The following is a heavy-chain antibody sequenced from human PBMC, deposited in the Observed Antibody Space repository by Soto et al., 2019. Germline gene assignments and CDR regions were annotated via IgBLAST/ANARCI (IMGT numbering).Heavy chain of an antibody. J-gene: IGHJ6*02. CDR1: GFTFGSYG. D-gene: IGHD1-26*01. CDR3: ARGFRGSYYVVRYYGMDV. Sequence: PGGSLRLSCAASGFTFGSYGMHWVRQAPGKGLEWVAVIWYDGSNKYYADSVKGRFTISRDNSKNTLYLQMNSLRAEDTAVYYCARGFRGSYYVVRYYGMDVWGQGTTVTVSS. V-gene: IGHV3-33*01. CDR2: IWYDGSNK.